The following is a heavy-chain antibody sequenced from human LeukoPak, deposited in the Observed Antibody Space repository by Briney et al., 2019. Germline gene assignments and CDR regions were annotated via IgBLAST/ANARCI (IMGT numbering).Heavy chain of an antibody. CDR1: GYTFTSYF. V-gene: IGHV1-69*13. Sequence: SVKVSCKASGYTFTSYFMHWVRQAPGQGLEWMGGIIPIFGTANYAQKFQGRVTITADESTSTAYMELSSLRSEDTAVYYCAKARVAARIPPVDYWGQGTLVTVSS. D-gene: IGHD6-6*01. CDR3: AKARVAARIPPVDY. CDR2: IIPIFGTA. J-gene: IGHJ4*02.